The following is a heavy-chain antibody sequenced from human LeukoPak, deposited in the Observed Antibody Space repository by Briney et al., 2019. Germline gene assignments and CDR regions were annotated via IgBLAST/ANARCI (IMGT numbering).Heavy chain of an antibody. CDR3: ARRAGGSIWYYFDN. V-gene: IGHV4-39*01. Sequence: SSETLSLTCTVSGGSISSTNYYWGWIRQPPGKGLEWIGSIYYTGSTYYNPSLKSRVTISVDTSKNQFSLKLSSVTAADTAVYYCARRAGGSIWYYFDNWGPGTLVTVSS. CDR2: IYYTGST. J-gene: IGHJ4*02. D-gene: IGHD6-13*01. CDR1: GGSISSTNYY.